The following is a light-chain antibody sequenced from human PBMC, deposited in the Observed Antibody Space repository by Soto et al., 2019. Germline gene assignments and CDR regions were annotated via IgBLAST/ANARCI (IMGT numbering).Light chain of an antibody. J-gene: IGKJ1*01. Sequence: EIVMTQSPATLSVSPGERATLSCRASQSVTSNLAWYQQKPGQAPSLLIYGASTRATGIPARFSGSGSETDFTLTTSRLQSEDFAVYYCQQYNNWPPWTFGQGTKVEIK. V-gene: IGKV3-15*01. CDR1: QSVTSN. CDR2: GAS. CDR3: QQYNNWPPWT.